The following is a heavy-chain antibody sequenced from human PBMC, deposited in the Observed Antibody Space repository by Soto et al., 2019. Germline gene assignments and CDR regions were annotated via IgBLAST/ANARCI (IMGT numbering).Heavy chain of an antibody. CDR3: ARVSSIYDSSGYYSFDY. V-gene: IGHV3-48*03. CDR2: ISSSGSTI. J-gene: IGHJ4*02. Sequence: ESGGGLVQPGGSLRLSCAASGFTFSSYEMNWVRQAPGKGLEWVSYISSSGSTIYYADSVKGRFTISRDNAKNSLYLQMNSLRAEDTAVYYCARVSSIYDSSGYYSFDYWGQGTLVTVSS. CDR1: GFTFSSYE. D-gene: IGHD3-22*01.